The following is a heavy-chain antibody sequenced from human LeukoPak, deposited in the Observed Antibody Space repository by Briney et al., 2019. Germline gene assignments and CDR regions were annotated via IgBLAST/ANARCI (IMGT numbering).Heavy chain of an antibody. D-gene: IGHD3-10*01. Sequence: ASVKVSCKASGYTFTGYYMHWVRQAPGQGLEWMGWINPNSGGTNYAQKFQGRVTMTRDTSISTAYMELSRLRSDDTAVYYCARALGGWFGELSSEFDYWGQGTLVTVSP. CDR1: GYTFTGYY. CDR2: INPNSGGT. J-gene: IGHJ4*02. V-gene: IGHV1-2*02. CDR3: ARALGGWFGELSSEFDY.